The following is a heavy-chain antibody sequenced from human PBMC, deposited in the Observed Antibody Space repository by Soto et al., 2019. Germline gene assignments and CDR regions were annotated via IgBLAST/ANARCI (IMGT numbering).Heavy chain of an antibody. V-gene: IGHV4-39*01. CDR1: GGSISSSSYY. D-gene: IGHD2-15*01. J-gene: IGHJ5*02. CDR2: IYYSGST. Sequence: ASETLSLTCTVSGGSISSSSYYWGWIRQPPGKGLEWIGSIYYSGSTYYNPSLKSRVTISVDTSKSQLSLKLSSVTAADTAVYYCARHRIERDRAVWFDPWGQGTLVTVSS. CDR3: ARHRIERDRAVWFDP.